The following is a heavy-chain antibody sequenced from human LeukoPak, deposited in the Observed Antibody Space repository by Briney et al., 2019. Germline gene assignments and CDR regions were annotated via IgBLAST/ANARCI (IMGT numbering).Heavy chain of an antibody. CDR1: GFTFSNYA. Sequence: GGSLRLSCVVSGFTFSNYAMHWVRQAPGKGLEWVSSIRSSGDSTFYADSVKGRFTISRDNSKKSLYLQMNSLRAEDTAVYYCARDGDTVLTRGYYYYMDVWGKGTTVTVSS. CDR2: IRSSGDST. V-gene: IGHV3-23*01. CDR3: ARDGDTVLTRGYYYYMDV. D-gene: IGHD4-23*01. J-gene: IGHJ6*03.